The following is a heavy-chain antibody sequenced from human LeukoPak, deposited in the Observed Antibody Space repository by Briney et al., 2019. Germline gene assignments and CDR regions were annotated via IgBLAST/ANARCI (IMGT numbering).Heavy chain of an antibody. D-gene: IGHD4-17*01. CDR3: ARGGDYGDYRYGVDY. Sequence: SETLSLTCAVYGGSFSGYYWSWIRQPPGKGLEWIGEINHSGSTNYNPSLKGRVTISVDTSKNQFSLKLSSVTAADTAVYYCARGGDYGDYRYGVDYWGQGTLVTVSS. J-gene: IGHJ4*02. CDR1: GGSFSGYY. V-gene: IGHV4-34*01. CDR2: INHSGST.